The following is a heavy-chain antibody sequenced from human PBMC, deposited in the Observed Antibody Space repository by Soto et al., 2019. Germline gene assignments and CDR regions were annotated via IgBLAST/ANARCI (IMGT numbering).Heavy chain of an antibody. V-gene: IGHV3-21*01. D-gene: IGHD4-4*01. CDR2: ISVIGDHT. J-gene: IGHJ6*02. CDR3: ARDSKNRQEGMDV. Sequence: GGSLRLSCAASGFTFSSYSMNWVRQAPGKGLEWVSSISVIGDHTFYADSVKGRFTISRDNAKNSLFLELTSLRADDTAVYFCARDSKNRQEGMDVWGQGTTVTVSS. CDR1: GFTFSSYS.